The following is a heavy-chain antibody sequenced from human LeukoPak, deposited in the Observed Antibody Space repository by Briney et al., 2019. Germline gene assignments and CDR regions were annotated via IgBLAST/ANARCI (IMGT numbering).Heavy chain of an antibody. CDR2: IDDSGVIR. V-gene: IGHV3-23*01. D-gene: IGHD3-22*01. J-gene: IGHJ6*02. Sequence: GGSLRLSCAASGFTFKTHAMSWVCQAPGKGLEWVSRIDDSGVIRSYADSVKGRFTISRDNSKMTLTLQMNSLRAEDTAVYYCAKRLKRNYYYHYAMDVWGQGTTVTVSS. CDR1: GFTFKTHA. CDR3: AKRLKRNYYYHYAMDV.